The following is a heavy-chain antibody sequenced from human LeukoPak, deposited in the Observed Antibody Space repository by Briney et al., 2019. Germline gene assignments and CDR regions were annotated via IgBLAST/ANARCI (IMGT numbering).Heavy chain of an antibody. D-gene: IGHD3-3*01. CDR2: INPSGGST. CDR3: ARDPVSITIFGVVTPFGMDV. V-gene: IGHV1-46*01. CDR1: GYTFTGYY. Sequence: ASVKVSCKASGYTFTGYYMHWVRQAPGQGLEWMGIINPSGGSTSYAQKFQGRVTMTRDTSTSTVYMELSSLRSEDTAVYYCARDPVSITIFGVVTPFGMDVWGQGTTVTVSS. J-gene: IGHJ6*02.